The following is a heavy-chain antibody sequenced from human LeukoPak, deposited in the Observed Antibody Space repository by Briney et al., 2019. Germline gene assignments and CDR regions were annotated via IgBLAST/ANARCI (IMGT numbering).Heavy chain of an antibody. Sequence: GGSLRLSCAASGFTFSSYGMHWVRQAPGKGLEWVAFIRYDGSNKYYADSVKGRFTISRDNSKNTLYLQMNSLRAEDTAVYYCARDVDYGDYPMRAFDIWGQGTMVTVSS. CDR1: GFTFSSYG. V-gene: IGHV3-30*02. CDR3: ARDVDYGDYPMRAFDI. CDR2: IRYDGSNK. J-gene: IGHJ3*02. D-gene: IGHD4-17*01.